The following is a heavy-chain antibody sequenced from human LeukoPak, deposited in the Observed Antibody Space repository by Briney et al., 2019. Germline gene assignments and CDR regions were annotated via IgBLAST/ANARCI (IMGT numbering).Heavy chain of an antibody. CDR1: GYIFTTYY. Sequence: ASVKVSCKASGYIFTTYYMHWVRQAPGQGLEWMGIINPSGGSTSYAQKFQGRVTMTRDMSTSTVYMGLSSLRSEDTAVYYCARIAAAGTGGDYWGQGTLVTVSS. CDR2: INPSGGST. CDR3: ARIAAAGTGGDY. D-gene: IGHD6-13*01. V-gene: IGHV1-46*01. J-gene: IGHJ4*02.